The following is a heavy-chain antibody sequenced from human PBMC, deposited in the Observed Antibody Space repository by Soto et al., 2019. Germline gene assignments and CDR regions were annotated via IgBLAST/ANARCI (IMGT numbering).Heavy chain of an antibody. D-gene: IGHD1-26*01. V-gene: IGHV3-33*01. CDR3: GIVGGGNGNEVCFDY. J-gene: IGHJ4*02. CDR1: GFTFSSYA. CDR2: IWYYGSNT. Sequence: QVQLVESGGGVVQPGGSLRLSCAASGFTFSSYAMHWVRQAPGKGLEWVAVIWYYGSNTYYADSVKGRFTISRDNSKKTLSREKNTVGDDYKAVYDCGIVGGGNGNEVCFDYWGQGTLVTVSS.